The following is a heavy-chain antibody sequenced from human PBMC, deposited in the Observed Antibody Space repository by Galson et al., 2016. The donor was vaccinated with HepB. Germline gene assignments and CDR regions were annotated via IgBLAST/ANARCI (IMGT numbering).Heavy chain of an antibody. CDR2: IFHSGRV. J-gene: IGHJ4*02. CDR3: ARQYWGGPSDY. Sequence: SETLSLTCAVSGGSISSSDWWSWVRQPPGQGLDWIGQIFHSGRVNYAPSLASRVTISIDTSNNHFSLRLTSVTAADTALYYCARQYWGGPSDYWGQGTLVTVSS. CDR1: GGSISSSDW. D-gene: IGHD2/OR15-2a*01. V-gene: IGHV4-4*02.